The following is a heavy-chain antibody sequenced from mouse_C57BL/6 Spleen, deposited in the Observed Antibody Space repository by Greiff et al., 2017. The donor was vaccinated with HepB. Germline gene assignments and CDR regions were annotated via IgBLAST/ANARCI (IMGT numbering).Heavy chain of an antibody. Sequence: QVQLKQSGAELARPGASVKLSCKASGYTFTSYGISWVKQRTGQGLEWIGEIYPRSGNTYYNEKFKGKATLTADKSSSTAYMELRSLTSEDSAVYFCARETTTMVTGYWGQGTTLTVSS. J-gene: IGHJ2*01. CDR1: GYTFTSYG. CDR3: ARETTTMVTGY. V-gene: IGHV1-81*01. CDR2: IYPRSGNT. D-gene: IGHD2-2*01.